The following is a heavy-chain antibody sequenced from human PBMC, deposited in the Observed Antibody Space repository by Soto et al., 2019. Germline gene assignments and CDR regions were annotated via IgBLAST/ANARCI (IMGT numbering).Heavy chain of an antibody. Sequence: ASVKVSCKASGYTFTSYGISWVRQAPGQGLEWMGWISAYNGNTNYAQKLQGRVTMTTDTSTSTAYMELRSLRSDDTAVYYCASWWSGTTVDAFDIWGQGTMVTVSS. V-gene: IGHV1-18*01. D-gene: IGHD4-17*01. CDR3: ASWWSGTTVDAFDI. CDR2: ISAYNGNT. CDR1: GYTFTSYG. J-gene: IGHJ3*02.